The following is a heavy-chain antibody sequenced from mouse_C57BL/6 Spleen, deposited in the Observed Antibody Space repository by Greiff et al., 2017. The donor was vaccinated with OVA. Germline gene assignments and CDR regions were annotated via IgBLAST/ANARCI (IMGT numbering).Heavy chain of an antibody. CDR1: GYTFTSYW. D-gene: IGHD2-5*01. V-gene: IGHV1-53*01. Sequence: LQESGTELVKPGASVKLSCKASGYTFTSYWMHWVKQRPGQGLEWIGNINPSNGGTNYNEKFKSKATLTVDKSSSTAYMQLSSLTSEDSAVYYCARSWSNYREPFAYWGQGTLVTVSA. CDR2: INPSNGGT. J-gene: IGHJ3*01. CDR3: ARSWSNYREPFAY.